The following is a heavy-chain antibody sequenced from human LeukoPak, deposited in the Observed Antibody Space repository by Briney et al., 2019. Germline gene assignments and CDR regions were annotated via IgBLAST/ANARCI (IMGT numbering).Heavy chain of an antibody. V-gene: IGHV3-48*01. D-gene: IGHD2-15*01. Sequence: GGSLRLSCAASGFTFSSYSMTWVRQAPGKGLEWVSYISSSSSTIYYADSVKGRFTISRDNAKNSLYLQVNRLRAEDTAVYYCARSLTSGYSRAYDYWGQGTLVTVSS. J-gene: IGHJ4*02. CDR1: GFTFSSYS. CDR2: ISSSSSTI. CDR3: ARSLTSGYSRAYDY.